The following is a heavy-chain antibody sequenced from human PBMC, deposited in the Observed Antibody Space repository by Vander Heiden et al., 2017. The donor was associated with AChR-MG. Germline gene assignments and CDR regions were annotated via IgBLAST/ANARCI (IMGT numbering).Heavy chain of an antibody. D-gene: IGHD3-9*01. V-gene: IGHV3-23*01. Sequence: EVQLLESGGGLVQPGGSLRLPCAASGLTLCSYAMSWVRQAPGKGLEWVSGINSGGSTYYADSVKGRFTISRDNSKNTLYLQMNSLRPEDTAVYYCAKDPYYDILTGYYRVDYFDYWGQGTLVTVSS. CDR2: INSGGST. J-gene: IGHJ4*02. CDR3: AKDPYYDILTGYYRVDYFDY. CDR1: GLTLCSYA.